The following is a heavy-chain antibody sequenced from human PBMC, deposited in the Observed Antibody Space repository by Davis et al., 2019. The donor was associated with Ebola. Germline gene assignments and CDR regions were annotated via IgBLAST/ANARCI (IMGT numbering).Heavy chain of an antibody. J-gene: IGHJ6*02. CDR3: VKDLWRFLGAWVSATYGPDV. CDR2: TSDDGRSQ. V-gene: IGHV3-30*18. CDR1: GFTFSGYG. D-gene: IGHD3-16*01. Sequence: PGGSLRLSCAASGFTFSGYGMHWVRQAPGRGLEWVAGTSDDGRSQFYSASVKGRFTISRDNSKNTVFLHMKSLRREDTALYYCVKDLWRFLGAWVSATYGPDVWGQGTTVTVSS.